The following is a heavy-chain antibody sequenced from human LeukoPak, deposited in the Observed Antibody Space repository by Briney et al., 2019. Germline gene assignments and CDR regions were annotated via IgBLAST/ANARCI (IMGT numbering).Heavy chain of an antibody. Sequence: GGSLRLSCAASGFTFSSYAMSWVRQAPGKGLEWVSAISGSGGSTYYADSVKGRFTISRDNSKNTLYLQMNSLRAEDTAVYYCAKEGSIAARRVGYYFDYWGQGTLVTVSS. CDR1: GFTFSSYA. V-gene: IGHV3-23*01. CDR3: AKEGSIAARRVGYYFDY. J-gene: IGHJ4*02. CDR2: ISGSGGST. D-gene: IGHD6-6*01.